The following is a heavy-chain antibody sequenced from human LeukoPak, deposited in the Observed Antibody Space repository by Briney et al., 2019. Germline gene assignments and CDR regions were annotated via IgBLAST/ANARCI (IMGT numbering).Heavy chain of an antibody. V-gene: IGHV3-7*01. CDR2: IKQDGSEK. CDR1: GFTISSYW. D-gene: IGHD2-15*01. CDR3: SRSRYLCSGGSCYRPFDY. Sequence: PGGSLRLSCAASGFTISSYWMSWVRQAPGKGLEWVANIKQDGSEKYYVDSVKGRFTISRDNAKNSLHLQMNSLRAEDTAVYYCSRSRYLCSGGSCYRPFDYWGQGTLVTVSS. J-gene: IGHJ4*02.